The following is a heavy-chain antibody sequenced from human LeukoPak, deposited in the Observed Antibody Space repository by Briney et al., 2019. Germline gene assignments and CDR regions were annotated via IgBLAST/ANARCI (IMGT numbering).Heavy chain of an antibody. CDR2: IYDSGST. Sequence: SETLSLTCTVSGGSIRSSYYHWGWIRQPPGKGLEWIGSIYDSGSTYYNPSLKSRVTISVDTSKNQFSLKLNSVTAADTAVYYCASAMVRGVLRAYYYYGMDVWGQGTTVTVSS. V-gene: IGHV4-39*07. CDR3: ASAMVRGVLRAYYYYGMDV. D-gene: IGHD3-10*01. CDR1: GGSIRSSYYH. J-gene: IGHJ6*02.